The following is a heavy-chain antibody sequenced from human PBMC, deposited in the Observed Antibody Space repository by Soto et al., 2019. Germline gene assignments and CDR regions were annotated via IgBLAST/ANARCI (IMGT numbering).Heavy chain of an antibody. CDR2: IRSSGSSM. Sequence: EVQLVESGGGLVQPGGSLRLSCAASGFDFSNYVMNWVRQAPGKGLEWLSNIRSSGSSMFYADSVKGRFTISRDNAKNSLYLQMNSLRVEDTAVYYCAGERFYAFDRWGQGTMVTVSS. V-gene: IGHV3-48*01. CDR1: GFDFSNYV. D-gene: IGHD3-16*01. CDR3: AGERFYAFDR. J-gene: IGHJ3*02.